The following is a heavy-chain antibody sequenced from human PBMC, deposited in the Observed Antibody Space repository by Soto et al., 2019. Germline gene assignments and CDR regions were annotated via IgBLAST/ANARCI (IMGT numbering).Heavy chain of an antibody. J-gene: IGHJ4*02. V-gene: IGHV4-34*01. CDR2: INHSGST. Sequence: QVQLQQWGAGLLKPSETLSLTCAVYGGSFSGYYWSWIRQPPGKGLEWIGEINHSGSTNYNPSLKSRVTISVDTSKNQFSLKLSSVTAADTAVYYCARVPLWFGEYYWGQGTLVTVSS. D-gene: IGHD3-10*01. CDR1: GGSFSGYY. CDR3: ARVPLWFGEYY.